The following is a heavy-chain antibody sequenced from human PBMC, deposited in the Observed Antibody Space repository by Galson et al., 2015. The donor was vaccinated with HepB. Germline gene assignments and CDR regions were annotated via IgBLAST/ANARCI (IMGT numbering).Heavy chain of an antibody. V-gene: IGHV3-30*18. D-gene: IGHD3-9*01. CDR1: GFTFSSYG. CDR3: AKDRDLARYYDILTGYYSPFDY. CDR2: ISYDGSNK. Sequence: SLRLSCAASGFTFSSYGMHWVRQAPGKGLEWVAVISYDGSNKYYADSVKGRFTISRDNSKNTLYLQMNSLRAEDTAVYYCAKDRDLARYYDILTGYYSPFDYWGQGTLVTVSS. J-gene: IGHJ4*02.